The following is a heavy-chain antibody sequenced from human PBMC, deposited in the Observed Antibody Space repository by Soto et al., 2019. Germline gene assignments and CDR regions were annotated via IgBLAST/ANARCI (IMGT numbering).Heavy chain of an antibody. V-gene: IGHV4-4*02. CDR1: GDSRSSSHW. J-gene: IGHJ4*02. Sequence: VQLQESGPGLLKSSGPLSLTCTVSGDSRSSSHWWNWVRQPPGKGLEWIGEAHHSGRTNYNPSLKSRVTISVDRSQNRFSLRLSSVTAADTAVYYCARSEATALDYWGQGTLVTVSS. CDR2: AHHSGRT. CDR3: ARSEATALDY.